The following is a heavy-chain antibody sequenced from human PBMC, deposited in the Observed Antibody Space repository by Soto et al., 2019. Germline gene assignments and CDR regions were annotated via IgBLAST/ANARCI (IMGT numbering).Heavy chain of an antibody. J-gene: IGHJ3*02. CDR3: ARQDYDSSGYYPGAFDI. D-gene: IGHD3-22*01. Sequence: ASVKVSCKASGYTFTRYGISWVRQAPGQGLEWMGWISAYNGNTNYAQKLQGRVTMTTDTSTSTAYMELRSLRSDDTAVYYCARQDYDSSGYYPGAFDIWGQGTMVTVSS. CDR2: ISAYNGNT. V-gene: IGHV1-18*04. CDR1: GYTFTRYG.